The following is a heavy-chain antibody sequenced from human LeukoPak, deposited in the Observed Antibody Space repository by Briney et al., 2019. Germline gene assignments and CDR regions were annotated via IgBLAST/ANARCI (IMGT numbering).Heavy chain of an antibody. CDR3: GRGFSIVPAGIPNY. V-gene: IGHV3-74*01. CDR1: GFTFGSYW. CDR2: INTDGGST. Sequence: GGSLRLSCAASGFTFGSYWMHWVRQAPGKGLVWVSRINTDGGSTTYADSVKGRFTISRDNAKDTLYLQMNSLRAEDTAVYYCGRGFSIVPAGIPNYWGLGTLVTVSS. D-gene: IGHD2-2*02. J-gene: IGHJ4*02.